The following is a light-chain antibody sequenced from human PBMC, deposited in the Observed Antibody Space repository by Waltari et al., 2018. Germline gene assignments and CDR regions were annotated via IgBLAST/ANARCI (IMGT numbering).Light chain of an antibody. CDR3: SSYTSSSTLYV. J-gene: IGLJ1*01. CDR2: EVS. V-gene: IGLV2-14*01. CDR1: SSDVGGYND. Sequence: QSGLTQPASVSGSPGPSITISCTGTSSDVGGYNDGSWYQQHPGKAPKLMIYEVSNLPAGVSNRFSGSKSGNTASLTISGLQAEDEADDYCSSYTSSSTLYVFGTGPKVTVL.